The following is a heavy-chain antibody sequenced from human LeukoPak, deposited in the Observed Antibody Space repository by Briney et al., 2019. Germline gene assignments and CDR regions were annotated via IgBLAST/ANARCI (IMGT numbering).Heavy chain of an antibody. CDR2: IYNSGST. Sequence: SETLSLTCTVSGGSISSGAYSWSWIRQPPGKGLEWIGYIYNSGSTYNNPSLKSRVTISKDRSTNQFSLKLTSVTAADTAVYYCARLDEEQQEEHWGQGTLVTVSS. V-gene: IGHV4-30-2*01. CDR1: GGSISSGAYS. D-gene: IGHD6-13*01. CDR3: ARLDEEQQEEH. J-gene: IGHJ1*01.